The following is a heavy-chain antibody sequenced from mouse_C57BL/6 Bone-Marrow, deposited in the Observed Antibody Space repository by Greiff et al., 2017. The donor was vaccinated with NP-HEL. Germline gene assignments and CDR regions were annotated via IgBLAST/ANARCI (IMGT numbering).Heavy chain of an antibody. Sequence: QVQLQQSGAELVRPGTSVKVSCKASGYAFTNYLIEWVKQRPGQGLEWIGVINPGSGGTNYNEKLTGKGTLTADKSSSTAYMKLSSLTSEDSAVYFCARADYGSSPRYFDYWGQGTTLTVSS. J-gene: IGHJ2*01. D-gene: IGHD1-1*01. CDR1: GYAFTNYL. CDR3: ARADYGSSPRYFDY. CDR2: INPGSGGT. V-gene: IGHV1-54*01.